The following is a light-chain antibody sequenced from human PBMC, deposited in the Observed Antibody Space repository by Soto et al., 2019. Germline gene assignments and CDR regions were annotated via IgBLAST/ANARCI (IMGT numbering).Light chain of an antibody. V-gene: IGKV1-39*01. J-gene: IGKJ1*01. CDR1: QSISSD. Sequence: DIQMTQSPSSLAASVGDRVTITCRASQSISSDLNWYQQKPGKAPKLLIYAASSLQSGVPSRFSGSGSGTDFTLTISSLQPEDFATYYCQQSYSTPWTFGQGTNVEIK. CDR3: QQSYSTPWT. CDR2: AAS.